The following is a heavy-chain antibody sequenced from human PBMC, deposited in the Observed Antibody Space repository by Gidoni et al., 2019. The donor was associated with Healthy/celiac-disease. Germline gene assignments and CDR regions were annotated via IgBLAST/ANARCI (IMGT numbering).Heavy chain of an antibody. V-gene: IGHV3-53*01. CDR3: ARGYTAMVSYFDY. CDR2: IYSGGST. D-gene: IGHD5-18*01. Sequence: EVQLVASGVGLLQPGGSLRLSRPASGFPVSSNYMSWVRQAPGKGLEWVAVIYSGGSTYYADSVKGRFTISRDNSKNTLYLQMNSLRAEDTAVYYCARGYTAMVSYFDYWGQGTLVTVSS. J-gene: IGHJ4*02. CDR1: GFPVSSNY.